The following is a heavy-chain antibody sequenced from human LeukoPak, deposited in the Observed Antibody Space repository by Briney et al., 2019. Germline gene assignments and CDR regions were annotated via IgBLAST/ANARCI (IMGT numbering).Heavy chain of an antibody. CDR1: GYTFTSYD. V-gene: IGHV1-8*02. J-gene: IGHJ3*02. D-gene: IGHD3-22*01. Sequence: ASVKVSCKASGYTFTSYDINWGRQATGQGLEWMGWMNPNSGNTDYAQKLQGRVTMTTDTSTSTAYMELRSLRSDDTAVYYCAREPYYDSSGYYFRDAFDIWGQGTMVTVSS. CDR2: MNPNSGNT. CDR3: AREPYYDSSGYYFRDAFDI.